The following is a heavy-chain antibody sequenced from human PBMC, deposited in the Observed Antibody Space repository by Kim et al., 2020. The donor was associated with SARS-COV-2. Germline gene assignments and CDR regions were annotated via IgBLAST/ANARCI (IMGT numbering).Heavy chain of an antibody. CDR3: ARGGRYYYGSGGVAWTNYYGMDV. J-gene: IGHJ6*02. CDR1: GYTFTSYA. V-gene: IGHV1-3*01. D-gene: IGHD3-10*01. Sequence: ASVKVSCKASGYTFTSYAMHWVRQAPGQRLEWMGWINAGSGNTKYSQKFQGRVTITRDTSASTAYMELSSLRSEDTAVYYCARGGRYYYGSGGVAWTNYYGMDVWGQGTTVTVSS. CDR2: INAGSGNT.